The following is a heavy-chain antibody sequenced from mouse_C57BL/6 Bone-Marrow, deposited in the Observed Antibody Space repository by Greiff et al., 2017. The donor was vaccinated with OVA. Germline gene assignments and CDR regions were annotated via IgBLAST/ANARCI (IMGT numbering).Heavy chain of an antibody. J-gene: IGHJ2*01. CDR3: ARRTGIDY. CDR1: GYSFTSYY. Sequence: QVQLKESGPELVKPGASVKISCKASGYSFTSYYIHWVKQRPGQGLEWIGWIYPGSGNTQYNEKFKGKATLTADTSSSTAYMQLSSLTAEDSAVYYCARRTGIDYWGQGTTLTVSS. CDR2: IYPGSGNT. D-gene: IGHD1-1*02. V-gene: IGHV1-66*01.